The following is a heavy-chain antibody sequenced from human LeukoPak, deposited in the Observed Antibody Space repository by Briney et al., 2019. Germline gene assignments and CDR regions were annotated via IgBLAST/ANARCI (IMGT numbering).Heavy chain of an antibody. CDR3: AGSIAVAGIDY. J-gene: IGHJ4*02. D-gene: IGHD6-19*01. Sequence: SATLSLTCAVSGASINSFYWSWIRQPPGKGLEWIGYIYYSGSTNYNPSLKSRVTISVDTSKNQFSLKLSSVTAADTAVYYCAGSIAVAGIDYWGQGTLVTVSS. V-gene: IGHV4-59*01. CDR1: GASINSFY. CDR2: IYYSGST.